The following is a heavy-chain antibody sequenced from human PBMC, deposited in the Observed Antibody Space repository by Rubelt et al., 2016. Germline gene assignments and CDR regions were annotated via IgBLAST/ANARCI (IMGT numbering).Heavy chain of an antibody. V-gene: IGHV3-33*01. D-gene: IGHD5-18*01. CDR2: YDGSNK. Sequence: YDGSNKYYADSVKGRFTISRDNAKNSLYLQMNSLRAEDTAVYYCARGSVRYSYGFEFSWGQGTLVTVSS. CDR3: ARGSVRYSYGFEFS. J-gene: IGHJ4*02.